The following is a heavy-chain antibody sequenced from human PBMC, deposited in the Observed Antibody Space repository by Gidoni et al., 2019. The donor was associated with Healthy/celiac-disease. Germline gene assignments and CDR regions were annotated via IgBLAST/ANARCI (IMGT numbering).Heavy chain of an antibody. CDR1: GYTFTSYY. Sequence: QVQLVQSGAEVKKPGASVKVSCKASGYTFTSYYMHWVRQAPGQGLEWMGIINPSGGSTSYAQKFQGRVTMTRDTSTSTVYMELSSLRSEDTAVYYCARVYSGYDQYDAFDIWGQGTMVTVSS. CDR2: INPSGGST. V-gene: IGHV1-46*03. D-gene: IGHD5-12*01. J-gene: IGHJ3*02. CDR3: ARVYSGYDQYDAFDI.